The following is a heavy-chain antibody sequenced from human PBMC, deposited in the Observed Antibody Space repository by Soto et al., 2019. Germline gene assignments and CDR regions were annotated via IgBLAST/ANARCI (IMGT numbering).Heavy chain of an antibody. D-gene: IGHD2-2*01. CDR2: ISYDGSNK. CDR1: GFTFSSYG. CDR3: AKDTRQHPYYNGMDV. V-gene: IGHV3-30*18. J-gene: IGHJ6*02. Sequence: QVQLVESGGGVVQPGRSLRLSCAASGFTFSSYGMHWVRQAPGKGLEWVAVISYDGSNKYYADSVKGRFTISRDNSKNKLYLQMNSLRAEDTAVYYCAKDTRQHPYYNGMDVWGQGTTVTVSS.